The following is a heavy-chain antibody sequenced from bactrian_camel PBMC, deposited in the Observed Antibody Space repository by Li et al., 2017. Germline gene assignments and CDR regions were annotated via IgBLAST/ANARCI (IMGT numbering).Heavy chain of an antibody. D-gene: IGHD1*01. CDR3: AADPVTVTDLCLRILSFDY. CDR1: GFTFTNYW. Sequence: HVQLVESGGGLVQPGGSLRLSCAASGFTFTNYWMYWVRQAPGEERERVAVIARDFATNYADSVKGRFTISKDNVANTLYLQMDSLKPEDTAMYYCAADPVTVTDLCLRILSFDYSGHGTQVTVS. J-gene: IGHJ4*01. CDR2: IARDFAT. V-gene: IGHV3S6*01.